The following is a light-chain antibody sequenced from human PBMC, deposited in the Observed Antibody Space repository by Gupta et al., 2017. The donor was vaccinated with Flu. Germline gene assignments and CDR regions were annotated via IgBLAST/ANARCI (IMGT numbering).Light chain of an antibody. CDR1: QDIRQD. Sequence: PSSLSASVGDRVTITCRASQDIRQDLAWYQQKPGRPPKLLIYTASNLEAGVPSKFSGTGSGSDFTLTISNVQPEDSATYYCLQEDSYPYTFGEGTKLQIK. V-gene: IGKV1-6*01. J-gene: IGKJ2*01. CDR2: TAS. CDR3: LQEDSYPYT.